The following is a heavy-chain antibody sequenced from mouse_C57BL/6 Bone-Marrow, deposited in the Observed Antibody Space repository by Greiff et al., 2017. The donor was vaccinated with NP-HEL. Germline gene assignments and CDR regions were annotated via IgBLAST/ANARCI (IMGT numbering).Heavy chain of an antibody. D-gene: IGHD1-1*01. CDR3: ARGITTVVAMDY. Sequence: LQESGAELVRPGTSVKVSCKASGYAFTNYLIEWVKQRPGQGLEWIGVINPGSGGTNYNEKFKGKATLTADKSSSTAYMQLSSLTSEDSAVYFCARGITTVVAMDYWGQGTSVTVSS. V-gene: IGHV1-54*01. CDR2: INPGSGGT. CDR1: GYAFTNYL. J-gene: IGHJ4*01.